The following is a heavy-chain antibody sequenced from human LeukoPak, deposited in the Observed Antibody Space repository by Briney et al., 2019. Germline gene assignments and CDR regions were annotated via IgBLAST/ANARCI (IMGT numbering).Heavy chain of an antibody. D-gene: IGHD1-1*01. V-gene: IGHV3-30-3*01. CDR2: YDGSNK. Sequence: YDGSNKYYADSVKGRFTISRDNSKNTLYLQMNSLRAEDTAVYYCARADLLLEGRHNWFDPWGQGTLVTVSS. J-gene: IGHJ5*02. CDR3: ARADLLLEGRHNWFDP.